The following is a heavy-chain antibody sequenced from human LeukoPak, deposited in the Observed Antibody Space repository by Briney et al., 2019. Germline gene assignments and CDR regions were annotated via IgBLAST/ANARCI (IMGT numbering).Heavy chain of an antibody. Sequence: SETLSLTCTVSGDSISRSTYYWAWIRQPPGKGLEWIGSVYYGRSPYFNPSLESRATLSVDTSKNHFSLKMSSVTAADTAVYYCARSSGTGTFSYWGQGTLVTVSS. CDR1: GDSISRSTYY. J-gene: IGHJ4*02. CDR3: ARSSGTGTFSY. CDR2: VYYGRSP. D-gene: IGHD6-25*01. V-gene: IGHV4-39*02.